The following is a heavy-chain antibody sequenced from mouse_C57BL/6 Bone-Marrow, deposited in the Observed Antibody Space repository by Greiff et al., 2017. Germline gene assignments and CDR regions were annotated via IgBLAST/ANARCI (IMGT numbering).Heavy chain of an antibody. V-gene: IGHV1-55*01. CDR2: IYPGSGST. D-gene: IGHD2-5*01. Sequence: QVHVKQSGAELVKPGASVKMSCKASGYTFTSYWITWVKQRPGQGLEWIGDIYPGSGSTNYNEKFKSKATLTVDTSSSTAYMQLSSLTSEDSAVYYCGRPYYSKNWCFDVGGAGTTVTVSS. J-gene: IGHJ1*01. CDR1: GYTFTSYW. CDR3: GRPYYSKNWCFDV.